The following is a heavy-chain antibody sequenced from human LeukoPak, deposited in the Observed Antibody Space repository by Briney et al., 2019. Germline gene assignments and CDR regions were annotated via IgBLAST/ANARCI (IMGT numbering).Heavy chain of an antibody. CDR3: AKERRGYYMDV. CDR2: INWDARRT. D-gene: IGHD3-10*01. J-gene: IGHJ6*03. Sequence: PGGPLRLSCAASGFSFGDFAMQWVRQPPGKGLEWVSLINWDARRTYYADSVKGRFTISRDNSKNSLSLQMNSLRPEDTALYYCAKERRGYYMDVWGKGTTVTVSS. V-gene: IGHV3-43D*04. CDR1: GFSFGDFA.